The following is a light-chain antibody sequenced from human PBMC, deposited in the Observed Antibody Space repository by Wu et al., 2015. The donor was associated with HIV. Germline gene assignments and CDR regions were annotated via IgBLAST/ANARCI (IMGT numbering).Light chain of an antibody. Sequence: EIVLTQSPAALSISPGERASLSCRASRSVSSAVAWYQQKPGQAPRLLIYDASTRATGIPARFSGSGAGTDFTLTISSLEPEDFALYYCQQRNNWPPMYTFGQGTKLEIK. CDR3: QQRNNWPPMYT. V-gene: IGKV3-11*01. J-gene: IGKJ2*01. CDR2: DAS. CDR1: RSVSSA.